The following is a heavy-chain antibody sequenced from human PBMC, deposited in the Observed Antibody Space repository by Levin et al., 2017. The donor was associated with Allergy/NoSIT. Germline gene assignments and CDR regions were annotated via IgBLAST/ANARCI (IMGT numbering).Heavy chain of an antibody. CDR3: ARMPRGGYFDY. CDR2: IDWDDDK. Sequence: QTLSLTCTFSGFSLSTSGMRVSWIRQPPGKALEWLARIDWDDDKFYSTSLKTRLTISKDTSKNQVVLTMTNMDPVDTATYYCARMPRGGYFDYWGQGTLVTVSS. CDR1: GFSLSTSGMR. V-gene: IGHV2-70*04. D-gene: IGHD3-10*01. J-gene: IGHJ4*02.